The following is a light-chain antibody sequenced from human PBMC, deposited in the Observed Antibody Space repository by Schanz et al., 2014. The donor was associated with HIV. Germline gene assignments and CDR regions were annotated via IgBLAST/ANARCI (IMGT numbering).Light chain of an antibody. J-gene: IGKJ1*01. CDR2: KTS. Sequence: DIQMTQSPSTVSASVGDRVTITCRASQSINNWLAWFQQKPGKAPKLLIYKTSSLESGVPSRFSGGGSGSEFSFTISSLQPDDFATYFCQQYDRYSWTFGQGTKVEIK. V-gene: IGKV1-5*03. CDR1: QSINNW. CDR3: QQYDRYSWT.